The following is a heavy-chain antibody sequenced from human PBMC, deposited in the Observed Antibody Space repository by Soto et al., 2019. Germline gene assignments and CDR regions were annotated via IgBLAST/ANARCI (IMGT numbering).Heavy chain of an antibody. CDR2: INPNSGGT. D-gene: IGHD4-17*01. J-gene: IGHJ6*02. CDR1: GYTFTGYY. V-gene: IGHV1-2*04. Sequence: QVQLVQSGAEVKKPGASVKVSCKASGYTFTGYYMHWVRQAPGQGLEWMGWINPNSGGTNYAQKFQGWVTMTRDTSISTAYMELSRLRSDDTAVYYCAREPTVTTFSYYYGMDVWGQGTTVTVSS. CDR3: AREPTVTTFSYYYGMDV.